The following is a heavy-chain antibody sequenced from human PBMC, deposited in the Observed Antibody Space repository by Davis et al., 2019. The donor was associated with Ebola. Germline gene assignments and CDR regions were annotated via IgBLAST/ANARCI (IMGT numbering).Heavy chain of an antibody. Sequence: GESLKISCAASGSTFSSYSMNWVRQAPGKGLEWVSSISSSSSYIYYADSVKGRFTISRDNAKNSLYLQMNSLRAEDTALYSGARSHLAARPGYYYGMDVWGQGTTVTVSS. D-gene: IGHD6-6*01. V-gene: IGHV3-21*01. CDR1: GSTFSSYS. J-gene: IGHJ6*02. CDR2: ISSSSSYI. CDR3: ARSHLAARPGYYYGMDV.